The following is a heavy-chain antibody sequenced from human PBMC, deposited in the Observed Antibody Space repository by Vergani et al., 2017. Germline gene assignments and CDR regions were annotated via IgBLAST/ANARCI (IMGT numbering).Heavy chain of an antibody. D-gene: IGHD6-19*01. J-gene: IGHJ3*02. Sequence: EVQLLESGGGLVQPGGSLRLSCAASGFTFSSYAMSWVRQAPGKGLEWVSAISGSGGSTYYADSVKGRFTISRDNSKNTLYLQMNSLRAEDTAVYYCAKDGTPGWQWLVRFEAAFDIWGQGTMVTVS. CDR1: GFTFSSYA. CDR3: AKDGTPGWQWLVRFEAAFDI. V-gene: IGHV3-23*01. CDR2: ISGSGGST.